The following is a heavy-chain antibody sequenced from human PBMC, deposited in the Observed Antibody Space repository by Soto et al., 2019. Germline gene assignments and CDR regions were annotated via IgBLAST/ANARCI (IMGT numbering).Heavy chain of an antibody. CDR2: IKSKTDGGTT. J-gene: IGHJ6*02. Sequence: GGSLRLSCAASGFTFSNAWMNWVRQAPGKGLEWVGRIKSKTDGGTTDYAAPVKGRFTISRDDSKNTLYLQMNSLKTEDTAVYYCTTETDYYYYGMDVWGQGTTVTVSS. V-gene: IGHV3-15*07. CDR1: GFTFSNAW. CDR3: TTETDYYYYGMDV.